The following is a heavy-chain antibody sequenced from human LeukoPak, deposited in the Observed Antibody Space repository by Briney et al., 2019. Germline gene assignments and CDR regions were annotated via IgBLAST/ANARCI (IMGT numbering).Heavy chain of an antibody. CDR2: ISWNSGNT. CDR3: AKSGQYCSGGTCQNWFVP. CDR1: GFTFANYA. V-gene: IGHV3-9*01. J-gene: IGHJ5*02. D-gene: IGHD2-15*01. Sequence: PGGSLRLSCAASGFTFANYAMHCVRQAPGKGLEWVSSISWNSGNTDYADSVKGRFTISRDNAKNSLYLQMNSLRVEDTALYYCAKSGQYCSGGTCQNWFVPWGQGTLVTVSS.